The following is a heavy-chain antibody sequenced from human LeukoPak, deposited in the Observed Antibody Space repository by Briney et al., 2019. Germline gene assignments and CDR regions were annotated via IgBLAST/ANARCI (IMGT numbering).Heavy chain of an antibody. J-gene: IGHJ4*02. D-gene: IGHD1-26*01. CDR1: GFTFSDYY. CDR2: ISRSRTTI. V-gene: IGHV3-11*04. Sequence: GGSLRLSCAASGFTFSDYYMSWIRQAPGKGLEWVAYISRSRTTIYYAEYVKGRFTVSRDHAKNSLHLQMNSLRGEDTAVYYCARVDWELLDGDFDYWGQGTLVTVSA. CDR3: ARVDWELLDGDFDY.